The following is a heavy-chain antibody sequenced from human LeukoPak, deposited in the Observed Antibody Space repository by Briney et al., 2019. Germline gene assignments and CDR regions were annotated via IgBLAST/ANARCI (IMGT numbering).Heavy chain of an antibody. V-gene: IGHV3-7*01. CDR3: ASGGHYHWYFDL. Sequence: GGSLRLSCAASGFSFSSYWMSWVRQAPGMGLEWVANIKPDGGEKNYVDSVKGRFTISRDNAENSLHLQMDSLRVEDTAVYYCASGGHYHWYFDLWGRGTLVTVSS. CDR1: GFSFSSYW. CDR2: IKPDGGEK. D-gene: IGHD3-10*01. J-gene: IGHJ2*01.